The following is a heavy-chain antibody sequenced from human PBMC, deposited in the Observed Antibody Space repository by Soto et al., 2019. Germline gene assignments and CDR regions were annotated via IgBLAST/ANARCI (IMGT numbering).Heavy chain of an antibody. Sequence: EVQLLESGGGLVQPGGSLRLSCAASGFTFSSYAMSWVRQAPGKGLEWVSAISGSGGSTYYADSVKGRFTISRDNSKNTLYLQMNSLRAEDTAVYYCAKAGYYDSSGYYLRGGYEDYWVQGTLVTVSS. CDR1: GFTFSSYA. CDR2: ISGSGGST. J-gene: IGHJ4*02. D-gene: IGHD3-22*01. CDR3: AKAGYYDSSGYYLRGGYEDY. V-gene: IGHV3-23*01.